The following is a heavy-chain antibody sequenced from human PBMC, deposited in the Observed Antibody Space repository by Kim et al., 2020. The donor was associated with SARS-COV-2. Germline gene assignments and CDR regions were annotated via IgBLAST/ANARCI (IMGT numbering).Heavy chain of an antibody. Sequence: GGSLRLSCAASGFTFSSYEMNWVRQAPGKGLEWVSYISNGGTTIYYADSVKGRFTISRDNAKNSLYLQMNSLRAEDTAVYYCARDGIQLWGGGDTFDIWG. J-gene: IGHJ3*02. CDR3: ARDGIQLWGGGDTFDI. CDR2: ISNGGTTI. V-gene: IGHV3-48*03. CDR1: GFTFSSYE. D-gene: IGHD5-18*01.